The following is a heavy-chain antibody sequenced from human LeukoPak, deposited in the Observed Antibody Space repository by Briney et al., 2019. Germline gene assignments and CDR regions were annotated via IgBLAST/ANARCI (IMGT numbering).Heavy chain of an antibody. CDR1: GFSLSNFG. CDR3: AKDLRICAGDCRDAFDI. J-gene: IGHJ3*02. D-gene: IGHD2-21*02. Sequence: GGSLRLSCAASGFSLSNFGMSWVRQAPGKGLEWVSGLSGSGGSTYYADSVKGRFTISRDNSKNTLYLQMNSLRAEDTAVYYCAKDLRICAGDCRDAFDIWGQGTTVIVSP. CDR2: LSGSGGST. V-gene: IGHV3-23*01.